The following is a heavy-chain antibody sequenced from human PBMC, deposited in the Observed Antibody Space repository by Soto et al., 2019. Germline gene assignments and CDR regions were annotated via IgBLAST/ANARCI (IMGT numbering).Heavy chain of an antibody. J-gene: IGHJ5*02. CDR1: GISVSRDRSY. V-gene: IGHV4-31*03. CDR3: ERFLKDRSRPKCFKGWFEP. Sequence: TLSLTCPPTGISVSRDRSYWIWFRDFPGKGLELIGYIYDSENTYYNPSLRSRVAISADTSRNQFSLDLTSVTVADKAVYFCERFLKDRSRPKCFKGWFEPLGQGTLV. D-gene: IGHD2-2*01. CDR2: IYDSENT.